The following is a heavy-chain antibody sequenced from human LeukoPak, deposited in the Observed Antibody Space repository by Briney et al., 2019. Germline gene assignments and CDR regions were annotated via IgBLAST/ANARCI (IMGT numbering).Heavy chain of an antibody. CDR2: ISASGGDK. J-gene: IGHJ6*02. D-gene: IGHD1-14*01. V-gene: IGHV3-23*01. CDR3: AKVLSTTLDLWYGMDV. Sequence: PGGSLRLSCAASGFTFSSYAMTWVRQAPGKGLEWVSAISASGGDKYYPDSVRGRFTISRDNSKNTLYLQMNGLRAEDTAVYYCAKVLSTTLDLWYGMDVWGQGTTVTVSS. CDR1: GFTFSSYA.